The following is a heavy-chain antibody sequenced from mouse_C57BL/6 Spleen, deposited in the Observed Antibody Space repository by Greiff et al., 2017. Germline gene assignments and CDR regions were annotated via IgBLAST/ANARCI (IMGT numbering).Heavy chain of an antibody. CDR2: IHPNSGST. D-gene: IGHD1-1*01. Sequence: VQLQQPGAQLVKPGASVKLSCKASGYTFTSYWMHWVKQRPGQGLEWIGMIHPNSGSTNYNEKFKSKATLTVDKSSSTAYMQLSSLTSEDSAVYYCARSDTTVVADYWGQGTTLTVSS. CDR1: GYTFTSYW. J-gene: IGHJ2*01. V-gene: IGHV1-64*01. CDR3: ARSDTTVVADY.